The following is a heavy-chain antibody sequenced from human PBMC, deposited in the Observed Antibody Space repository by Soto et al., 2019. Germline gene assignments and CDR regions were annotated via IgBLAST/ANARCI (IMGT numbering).Heavy chain of an antibody. J-gene: IGHJ5*02. CDR1: GDSYSISTYS. D-gene: IGHD6-19*01. CDR2: IYQSGVT. CDR3: AGMPYTSGLRFDP. Sequence: LSLTCNMSGDSYSISTYSWSWIRQPPGKALQWIGFIYQSGVTSYNPSLASRVSISLDRSNNQCSLKLKSVTAADTAVYFCAGMPYTSGLRFDPWGPGTLVTVPQ. V-gene: IGHV4-30-2*01.